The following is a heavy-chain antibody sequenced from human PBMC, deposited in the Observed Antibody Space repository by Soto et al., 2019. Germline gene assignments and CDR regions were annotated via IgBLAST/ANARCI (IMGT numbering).Heavy chain of an antibody. CDR2: ISYDGSNK. Sequence: SLRLSCAASGFTFSSYAMHWVRQAAGKGLEWVAAISYDGSNKYYADSVKGRFTISRDNSKNTLYLQMNSLRAEDTAVYYCARVGSGYSYGSHFDYWGQGTLVTVSS. CDR3: ARVGSGYSYGSHFDY. J-gene: IGHJ4*02. CDR1: GFTFSSYA. V-gene: IGHV3-30-3*01. D-gene: IGHD5-18*01.